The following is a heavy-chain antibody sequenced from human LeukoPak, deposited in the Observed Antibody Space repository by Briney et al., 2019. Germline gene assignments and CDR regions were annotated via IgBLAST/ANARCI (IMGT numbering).Heavy chain of an antibody. CDR2: INHSVIA. V-gene: IGHV4-34*01. J-gene: IGHJ3*02. Sequence: SETLSLTSAVYGGSFSGYYWSSIRQPPRKGLEWSGEINHSVIANYNPSPKSRVTISVDTSTTQFSLNLSSVTAADTAVYYCASWGHYYGSTDAFDIWGQGTMVTVSS. D-gene: IGHD3-10*01. CDR1: GGSFSGYY. CDR3: ASWGHYYGSTDAFDI.